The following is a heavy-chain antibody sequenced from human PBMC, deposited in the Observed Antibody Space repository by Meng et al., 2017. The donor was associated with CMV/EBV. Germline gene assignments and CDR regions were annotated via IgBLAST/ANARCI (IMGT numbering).Heavy chain of an antibody. D-gene: IGHD2-2*01. V-gene: IGHV3-21*01. CDR2: ISSSSSYI. CDR1: GFTFSSYW. CDR3: ARNYVPAAISGDAFDI. J-gene: IGHJ3*02. Sequence: GGSLRLSCAASGFTFSSYWMSWVRQAPGKGLEWVSSISSSSSYIYYADSVKGRFTISRDNAKNSLYLQMNSLRAEDTAVYYCARNYVPAAISGDAFDIWGQGTMVTVSS.